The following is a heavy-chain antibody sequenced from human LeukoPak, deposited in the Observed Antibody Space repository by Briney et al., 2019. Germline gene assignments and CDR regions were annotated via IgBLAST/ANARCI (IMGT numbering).Heavy chain of an antibody. Sequence: SETLSLTCAVSGYSISSGYYWGWIPQPPGKGLEWIGSMYHSGSTDYNPSLKSRVTISVDTSKNQFSLKLSSVTAADTAVYYCARGLDPGIAAAPIDYWGQGTLVTVSS. CDR3: ARGLDPGIAAAPIDY. V-gene: IGHV4-38-2*01. CDR2: MYHSGST. D-gene: IGHD6-13*01. CDR1: GYSISSGYY. J-gene: IGHJ4*02.